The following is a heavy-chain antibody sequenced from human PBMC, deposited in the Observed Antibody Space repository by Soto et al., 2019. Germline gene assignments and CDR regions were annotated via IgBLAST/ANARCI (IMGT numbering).Heavy chain of an antibody. Sequence: SETLSLTCAVYGGSFSGYYWSWIRQPPGKGLEWIGEINHSGSTNYNPSLKSRVTISVDTSKNQSSLKLSSVTAADTAVYYCARAIFGVDYYYYYYMDVWGKGTTVTVSS. CDR3: ARAIFGVDYYYYYYMDV. CDR1: GGSFSGYY. CDR2: INHSGST. D-gene: IGHD3-3*01. V-gene: IGHV4-34*01. J-gene: IGHJ6*03.